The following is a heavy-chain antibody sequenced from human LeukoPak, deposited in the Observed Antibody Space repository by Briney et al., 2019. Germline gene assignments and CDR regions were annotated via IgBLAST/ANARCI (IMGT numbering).Heavy chain of an antibody. J-gene: IGHJ4*02. Sequence: SETLSLTCTVSDGSSSGYYWSWIRQPPGKGLEWIGYIYYSGSTNYNPSLKSRVTISVDTSKNQFSLKLSSVTAADTAVYYCARSGYSYGSRLLFDYWGQGTLVTVSS. CDR1: DGSSSGYY. CDR2: IYYSGST. D-gene: IGHD5-18*01. V-gene: IGHV4-59*01. CDR3: ARSGYSYGSRLLFDY.